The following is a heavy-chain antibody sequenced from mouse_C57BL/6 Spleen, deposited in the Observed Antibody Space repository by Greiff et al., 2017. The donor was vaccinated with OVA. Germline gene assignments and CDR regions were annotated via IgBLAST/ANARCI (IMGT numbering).Heavy chain of an antibody. CDR2: INPNNGGT. V-gene: IGHV1-22*01. CDR3: ARGGTTVVRYFDY. J-gene: IGHJ2*01. Sequence: LVKPGASVKMSCKASGYTFTDYNMHWVKQSHGKSLEWIGYINPNNGGTSYNQKFKGKATLTVNKSSSTAYMELRSLTSEDSAVYYCARGGTTVVRYFDYWGQGTTLTVSS. D-gene: IGHD1-1*01. CDR1: GYTFTDYN.